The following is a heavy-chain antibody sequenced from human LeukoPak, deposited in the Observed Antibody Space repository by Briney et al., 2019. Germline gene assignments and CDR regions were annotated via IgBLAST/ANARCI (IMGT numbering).Heavy chain of an antibody. CDR2: IYYSGST. Sequence: SETLSLTCTVSGGSISSSSYYWGWIRQPPGKGLEWIGSIYYSGSTNYNPSLKSRVTISVDTSKNQFSLKLSSVTAADTAVYYCARERANYYDSSGRPAPRGYYFDYWGQGTLVTVSS. D-gene: IGHD3-22*01. CDR1: GGSISSSSYY. CDR3: ARERANYYDSSGRPAPRGYYFDY. J-gene: IGHJ4*02. V-gene: IGHV4-39*07.